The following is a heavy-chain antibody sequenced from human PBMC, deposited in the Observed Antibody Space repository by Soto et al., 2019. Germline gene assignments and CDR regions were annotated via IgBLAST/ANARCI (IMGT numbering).Heavy chain of an antibody. CDR3: ARADSITIFGVVTLDAYDI. J-gene: IGHJ3*02. Sequence: SETLSLTCTFSGGSISSGGYYWSWIRQHPGKGLEWIGYIYYSGSTYYNPSLKSRVTISVDTSKNQFSLKLSSVTAADTAVYYCARADSITIFGVVTLDAYDIWGQGTMVTVSS. D-gene: IGHD3-3*01. CDR2: IYYSGST. CDR1: GGSISSGGYY. V-gene: IGHV4-31*03.